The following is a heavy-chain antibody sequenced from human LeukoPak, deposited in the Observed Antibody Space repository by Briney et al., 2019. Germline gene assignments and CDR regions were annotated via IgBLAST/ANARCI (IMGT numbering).Heavy chain of an antibody. CDR1: GGSFSGYY. Sequence: SETLSLTCAVYGGSFSGYYWSWNRQPPGKGLEWIGEINHSGSTNYNPSLKSRVTISVDTSKNQFSLKLSSVTAADTAVYYCARVKQNSYYDILTGYYYFDYWGQGTLVTVSS. V-gene: IGHV4-34*01. J-gene: IGHJ4*02. D-gene: IGHD3-9*01. CDR3: ARVKQNSYYDILTGYYYFDY. CDR2: INHSGST.